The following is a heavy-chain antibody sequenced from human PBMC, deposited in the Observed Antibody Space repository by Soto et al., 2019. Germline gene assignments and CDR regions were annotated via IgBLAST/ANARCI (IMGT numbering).Heavy chain of an antibody. V-gene: IGHV3-49*04. J-gene: IGHJ5*02. D-gene: IGHD5-12*01. CDR1: GFTFGDYA. CDR3: TRSYSGYDNNWFDP. CDR2: IRSKAYGGTT. Sequence: SLRLSCTASGFTFGDYAMSWVRQAPGKGLEWVGFIRSKAYGGTTEYAASVKGRFTISRDDSKSIAYLQMNSLKTEDTAVYYCTRSYSGYDNNWFDPWGQGTLVTVSS.